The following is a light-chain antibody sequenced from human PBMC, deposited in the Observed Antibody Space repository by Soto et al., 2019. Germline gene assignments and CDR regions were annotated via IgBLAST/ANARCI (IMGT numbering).Light chain of an antibody. V-gene: IGKV1-17*01. Sequence: IHMTQSPSSLSASVLDILSITCRASQVITNDLGWYQQKPGKAPKRLIYAASTLQSGVPSRFSGSGSGTEFTLTISSLQPEDVATYYCLQLNTYPWTFGQGTKVDIK. CDR3: LQLNTYPWT. CDR2: AAS. CDR1: QVITND. J-gene: IGKJ1*01.